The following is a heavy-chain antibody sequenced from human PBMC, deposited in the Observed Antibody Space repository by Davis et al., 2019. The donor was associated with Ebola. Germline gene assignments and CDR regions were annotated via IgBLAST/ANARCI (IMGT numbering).Heavy chain of an antibody. D-gene: IGHD3-10*01. Sequence: PSETLSLTCTVSGCSISSSSYYWGWIRQPPGKGLEWIGSIYYSGSTYSNPSLKSRVTISVDTSKNQFSLKLSSVTAADTAVYYCARLRMGSFDYWGQGTLVTVSS. CDR2: IYYSGST. CDR3: ARLRMGSFDY. V-gene: IGHV4-39*01. J-gene: IGHJ4*02. CDR1: GCSISSSSYY.